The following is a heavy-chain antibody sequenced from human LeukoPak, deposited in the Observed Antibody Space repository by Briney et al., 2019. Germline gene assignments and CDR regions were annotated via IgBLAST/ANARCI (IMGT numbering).Heavy chain of an antibody. CDR1: GYTSTSYY. CDR3: ARAVRGRRDGYNTYYFDY. Sequence: ASVKVSCKTSGYTSTSYYMHWVRQAPGQGLEWMGRINPNSGGTNYAQKFQGRVTMTRDTSISAAYMELSRLRSDDTAVYYCARAVRGRRDGYNTYYFDYWGQGTLVTVSS. V-gene: IGHV1-2*06. CDR2: INPNSGGT. D-gene: IGHD5-24*01. J-gene: IGHJ4*02.